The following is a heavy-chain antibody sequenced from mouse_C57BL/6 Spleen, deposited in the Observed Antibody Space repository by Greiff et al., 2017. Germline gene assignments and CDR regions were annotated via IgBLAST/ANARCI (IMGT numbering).Heavy chain of an antibody. CDR3: ARLYYSNSIGY. CDR2: IYPGSGST. Sequence: QVHVKQPGAELVKPGASVKMSCKASGYTFTSYWITWVKQRPGQGLEWIGDIYPGSGSTNYNEKFKSKATLTVDTSSSTAYMQLSSLTSEDSAVYYCARLYYSNSIGYWGQGTSVTVSS. CDR1: GYTFTSYW. V-gene: IGHV1-55*01. D-gene: IGHD2-5*01. J-gene: IGHJ4*01.